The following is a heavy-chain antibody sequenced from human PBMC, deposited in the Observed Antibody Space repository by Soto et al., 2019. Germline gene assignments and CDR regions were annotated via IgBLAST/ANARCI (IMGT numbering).Heavy chain of an antibody. J-gene: IGHJ3*02. CDR3: ASLQRDVEYSSPPQPFDI. CDR1: VGTFSSYA. CDR2: IIPIVGTA. Sequence: QVQLVQSGAEVKKPGSSVKVSCKASVGTFSSYAISWVRQAPGQGLEWMGGIIPIVGTANYAQKFQGRVTITADESTSTAYMERSSLRAEDTAVYYGASLQRDVEYSSPPQPFDIWGQGTMVTVSS. V-gene: IGHV1-69*01. D-gene: IGHD6-6*01.